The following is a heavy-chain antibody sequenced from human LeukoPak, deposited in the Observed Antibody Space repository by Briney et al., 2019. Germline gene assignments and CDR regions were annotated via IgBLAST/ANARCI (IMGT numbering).Heavy chain of an antibody. V-gene: IGHV1-69*05. CDR1: GGTFSGYA. D-gene: IGHD5-12*01. J-gene: IGHJ4*02. CDR2: IIPIFGTA. CDR3: ASGEYSGYDDLRLDY. Sequence: SVRVSCKASGGTFSGYAISWVRQAPGQGLEWMGGIIPIFGTANYAQKFQGRVTITTDESTSTAYMELSSLRSEDTAVYYCASGEYSGYDDLRLDYWGQGTLVTVSS.